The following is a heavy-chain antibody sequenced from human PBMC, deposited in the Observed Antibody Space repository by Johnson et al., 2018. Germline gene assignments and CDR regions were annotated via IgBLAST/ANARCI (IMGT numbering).Heavy chain of an antibody. V-gene: IGHV3-15*07. CDR2: INSKTDGGTT. CDR3: AKGEKATLPAEYFQH. D-gene: IGHD5/OR15-5a*01. Sequence: EVQLVETGGGLVKPGGSLRLSCAASGFTFNNAWMNWVRQAPGTGLEWVGRINSKTDGGTTDYAAYVKGRFTISRDDARNTLYLQMNSLRAEDKALYYCAKGEKATLPAEYFQHWGQGTLVTVSS. J-gene: IGHJ1*01. CDR1: GFTFNNAW.